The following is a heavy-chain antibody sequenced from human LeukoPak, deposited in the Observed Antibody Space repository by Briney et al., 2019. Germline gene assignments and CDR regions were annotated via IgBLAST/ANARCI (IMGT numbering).Heavy chain of an antibody. Sequence: GGSMRLSCAASGFTVSSNNMNWVRQAPGKGLEWVSVIYSGGNTYYADSVKGRFTISRDNSKNTLYLQMNSLRAEDTALYYCAREGIAAAETFDYWGQGTLVTV. D-gene: IGHD6-13*01. CDR2: IYSGGNT. CDR1: GFTVSSNN. V-gene: IGHV3-53*01. CDR3: AREGIAAAETFDY. J-gene: IGHJ4*02.